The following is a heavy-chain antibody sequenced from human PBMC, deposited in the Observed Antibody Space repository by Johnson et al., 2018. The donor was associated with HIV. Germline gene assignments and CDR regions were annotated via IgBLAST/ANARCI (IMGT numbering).Heavy chain of an antibody. CDR1: GFTVSSNY. CDR2: IYSGGST. Sequence: EVQLVESGGGLIQPGGSLRLSCVASGFTVSSNYMSWVRQAPGKGLEWVSVIYSGGSTYYADSVKGRFTISRDNSKNTLYLQMNSLRAEDTAVYYCASNGGSIVGATLHAVDIWGQGTMVTVSA. J-gene: IGHJ3*02. V-gene: IGHV3-53*01. D-gene: IGHD1-26*01. CDR3: ASNGGSIVGATLHAVDI.